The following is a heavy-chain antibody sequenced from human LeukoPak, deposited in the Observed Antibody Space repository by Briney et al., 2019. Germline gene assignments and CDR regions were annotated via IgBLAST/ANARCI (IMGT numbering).Heavy chain of an antibody. CDR3: VRRGDYIAFEN. D-gene: IGHD3-16*01. CDR1: GFTFTNNG. V-gene: IGHV3-48*01. Sequence: GGSLRLSCAASGFTFTNNGMNWVRQAPGKGLEWVSYINIDSSTKYYADSVKGRFTIARDNAKTSLYLQMNSLRVEDTAVYYCVRRGDYIAFENWGQGTLVTVSS. CDR2: INIDSSTK. J-gene: IGHJ4*02.